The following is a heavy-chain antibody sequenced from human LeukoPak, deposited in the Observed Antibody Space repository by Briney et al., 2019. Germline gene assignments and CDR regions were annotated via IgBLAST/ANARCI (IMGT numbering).Heavy chain of an antibody. CDR2: IYPGDSDT. CDR3: ARRDYDILTGYSYFDY. V-gene: IGHV5-51*01. D-gene: IGHD3-9*01. CDR1: GYSFTSYW. Sequence: GESLKISCKGSGYSFTSYWIGWVRQMPGKGLEWMGIIYPGDSDTRYSSSFQGQVTISADKSISTAYLQWSSLKASDTAMYYCARRDYDILTGYSYFDYWGQGTLVTVSS. J-gene: IGHJ4*02.